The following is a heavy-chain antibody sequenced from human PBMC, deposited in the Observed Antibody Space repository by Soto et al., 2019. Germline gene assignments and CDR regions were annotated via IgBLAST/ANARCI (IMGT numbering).Heavy chain of an antibody. J-gene: IGHJ6*02. V-gene: IGHV1-18*01. CDR1: GYTFTSYG. CDR3: ARSGGDCYYYGMDV. Sequence: ASAKVSCKASGYTFTSYGISWVRQAPGQGLEWMGWISAYNGNTNYAQKLQGRVTMTTDTYTSTAYMGLRSLRSDDTAVYYCARSGGDCYYYGMDVGGQGTTVTVSS. CDR2: ISAYNGNT. D-gene: IGHD2-21*01.